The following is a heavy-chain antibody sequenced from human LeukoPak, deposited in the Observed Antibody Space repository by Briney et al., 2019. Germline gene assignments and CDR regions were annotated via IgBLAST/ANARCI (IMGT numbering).Heavy chain of an antibody. CDR2: ISGGGSST. CDR3: AKDSRYSGYDHFDY. D-gene: IGHD5-12*01. V-gene: IGHV3-23*01. J-gene: IGHJ4*02. Sequence: GGSLRLSCTASGFTFRNYAMSWVRQAPGKGLEWVSAISGGGSSTYYADSVKGRFTNSRDNSKNTLYLQMNSLRAEDTAVYYCAKDSRYSGYDHFDYWGQGTLVTVSS. CDR1: GFTFRNYA.